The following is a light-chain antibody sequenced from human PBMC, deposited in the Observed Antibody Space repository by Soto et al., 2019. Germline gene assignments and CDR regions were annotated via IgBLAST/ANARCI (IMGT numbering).Light chain of an antibody. CDR1: SSNIGNNY. V-gene: IGLV1-51*01. J-gene: IGLJ3*02. CDR3: GTWDSSLSVWV. CDR2: DNN. Sequence: QSVLTQPPSVSAAPGQKVTLSCSGSSSNIGNNYVSWYQQLPGTAPKLLIYDNNKRPSGIPDRFSGSKSGTSATLGITGLQTGDEADYYCGTWDSSLSVWVFGGGTKVTVL.